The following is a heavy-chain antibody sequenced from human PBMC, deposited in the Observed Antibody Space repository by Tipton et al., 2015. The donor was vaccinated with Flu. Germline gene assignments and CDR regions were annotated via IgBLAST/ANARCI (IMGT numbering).Heavy chain of an antibody. D-gene: IGHD5-12*01. V-gene: IGHV4-38-2*01. J-gene: IGHJ4*02. Sequence: TLSLTCAVSGYSISRGYYWGWIRQPPGKGLEWIGSIYHNGDIHFNPSLKNRVSISVDTSNNSFSLNLTSVTAADTAVYYCARRDNGYDPEGCWRQGTLVTVSS. CDR2: IYHNGDI. CDR3: ARRDNGYDPEGC. CDR1: GYSISRGYY.